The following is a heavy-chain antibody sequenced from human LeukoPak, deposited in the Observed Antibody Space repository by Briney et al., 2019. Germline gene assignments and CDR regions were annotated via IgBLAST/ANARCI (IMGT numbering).Heavy chain of an antibody. J-gene: IGHJ1*01. CDR2: INHSGST. CDR3: ARGRGIAARPSSRSSQH. Sequence: SETLSLTCAVYGGSFSGYYWSWIRQPPGKGLEWIGEINHSGSTNYNPSLKSRVTISVDTSKNQFSLKLSSVTAADTAVYYCARGRGIAARPSSRSSQHWGQGTLVTVSS. V-gene: IGHV4-34*01. D-gene: IGHD6-6*01. CDR1: GGSFSGYY.